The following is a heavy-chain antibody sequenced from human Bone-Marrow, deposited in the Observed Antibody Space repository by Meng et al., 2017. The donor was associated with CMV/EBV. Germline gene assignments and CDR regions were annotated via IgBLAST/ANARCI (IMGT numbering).Heavy chain of an antibody. J-gene: IGHJ5*02. Sequence: SETLSLTCVVSGGSISSSKWWTWVRQPPGKGLEWIGAIHHSGTTNYNTSLKSRVTMSVDKSKNHFSLSLTSVTAADTAVYFCARATIYDFWSGYHRGNWLDPWGQGTLVTVSS. D-gene: IGHD3-3*01. CDR3: ARATIYDFWSGYHRGNWLDP. CDR2: IHHSGTT. CDR1: GGSISSSKW. V-gene: IGHV4/OR15-8*03.